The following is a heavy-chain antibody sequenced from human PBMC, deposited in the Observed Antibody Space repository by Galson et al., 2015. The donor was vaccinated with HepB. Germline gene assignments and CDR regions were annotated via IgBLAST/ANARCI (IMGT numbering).Heavy chain of an antibody. D-gene: IGHD6-13*01. CDR3: TTHPPSWSSSWYWGAFDI. CDR2: IKSKTDGGAP. CDR1: GFTFSNAW. J-gene: IGHJ3*02. Sequence: SLRLSCAVSGFTFSNAWMSWVRQAPGKGLERVGHIKSKTDGGAPDYAAPVKGRFTISRDDSKNTLFLQMKSLKTEDTAVYYCTTHPPSWSSSWYWGAFDIWGQGTVVTVSS. V-gene: IGHV3-15*01.